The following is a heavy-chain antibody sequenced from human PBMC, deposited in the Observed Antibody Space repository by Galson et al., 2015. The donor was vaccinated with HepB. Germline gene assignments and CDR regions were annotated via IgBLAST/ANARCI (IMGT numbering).Heavy chain of an antibody. CDR1: GFTFSSYS. Sequence: SLRLSCAASGFTFSSYSMNWVRQAPGKGLEWVPSISSSSSYIYYADSVKGRFTISRDNAKNSLYLQMNSLRAEDTAVYYCARDLQSFYYYYMDVWGKGTTVTVSS. CDR2: ISSSSSYI. J-gene: IGHJ6*03. CDR3: ARDLQSFYYYYMDV. D-gene: IGHD4-11*01. V-gene: IGHV3-21*01.